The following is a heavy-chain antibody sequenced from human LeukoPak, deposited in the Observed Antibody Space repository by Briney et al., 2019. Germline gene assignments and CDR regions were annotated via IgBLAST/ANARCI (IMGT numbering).Heavy chain of an antibody. D-gene: IGHD2-15*01. CDR1: GGSISSGDYY. Sequence: TLSLTCTVSGGSISSGDYYWSWIRQPPGKGLEWIGYIYYSGSTYYNPSLKSRVTISVDTSKNQFSLKLSSVTAADTAVHYCASCSGGSCYVMVYWGQGTLVTVSS. V-gene: IGHV4-30-4*08. CDR3: ASCSGGSCYVMVY. CDR2: IYYSGST. J-gene: IGHJ4*02.